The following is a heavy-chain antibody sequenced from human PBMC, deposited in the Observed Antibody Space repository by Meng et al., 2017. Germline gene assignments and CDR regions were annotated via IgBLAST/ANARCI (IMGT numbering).Heavy chain of an antibody. CDR3: ARDLGY. Sequence: VRVVRSGGVLFQPGGFLRLSCAASGFTVSSNYMSWVRQAPGKGLEWVSVIYSCGSTYYADSVKGRFTISRDNSKNTLYLQMNSLRAEDTAVYYCARDLGYWGQGTLVTVSS. D-gene: IGHD3-16*01. CDR2: IYSCGST. J-gene: IGHJ4*02. V-gene: IGHV3-53*01. CDR1: GFTVSSNY.